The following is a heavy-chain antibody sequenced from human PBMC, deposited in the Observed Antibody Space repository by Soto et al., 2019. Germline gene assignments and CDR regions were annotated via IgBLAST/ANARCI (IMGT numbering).Heavy chain of an antibody. CDR1: GGSISSSSYF. CDR2: IYYSGST. Sequence: QLQLQESGPGLVKPSETLSLTCSVSGGSISSSSYFWGWIRQPPGKGLEWIGSIYYSGSTYYNPSLKSRVTVSVDTSTNPFALKLSSVTAADTAVYYCASHPSDFWFDPWGQGTLVTVSA. V-gene: IGHV4-39*01. J-gene: IGHJ5*02. CDR3: ASHPSDFWFDP. D-gene: IGHD2-21*02.